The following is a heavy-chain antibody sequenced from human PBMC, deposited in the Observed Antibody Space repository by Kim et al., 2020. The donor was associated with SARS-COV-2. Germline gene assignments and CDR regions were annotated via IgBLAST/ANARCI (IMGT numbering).Heavy chain of an antibody. D-gene: IGHD2-2*02. V-gene: IGHV3-33*01. Sequence: DYAEAVKGRFTISRDNSNNTLYLQMKSLGAEDTSVYYCARDEIPVSYWGRGSLVSVSS. CDR3: ARDEIPVSY. J-gene: IGHJ4*02.